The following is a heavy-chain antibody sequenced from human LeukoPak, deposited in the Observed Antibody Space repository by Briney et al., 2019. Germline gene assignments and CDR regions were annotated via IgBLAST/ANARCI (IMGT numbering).Heavy chain of an antibody. CDR3: AKGDNWNEDGGLGY. CDR1: GFTFSSYA. J-gene: IGHJ4*02. V-gene: IGHV3-30*04. CDR2: ISYDGSNK. Sequence: GRSLRLSCAASGFTFSSYAMHWVRQAPGKGLEWVAVISYDGSNKYYADSVKGRFTISRDNSKNTLYLQMNSLRAEDTAVYYCAKGDNWNEDGGLGYWGQGTLVTVSS. D-gene: IGHD1-1*01.